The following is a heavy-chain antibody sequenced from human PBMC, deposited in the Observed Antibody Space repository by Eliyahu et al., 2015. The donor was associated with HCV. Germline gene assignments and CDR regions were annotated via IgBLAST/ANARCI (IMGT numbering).Heavy chain of an antibody. J-gene: IGHJ4*02. CDR1: GGSISGSDYY. CDR3: ARAIAATGLGHYFDY. V-gene: IGHV4-39*07. Sequence: QLQLQESGPGLVKPSETLSLTCTVSGGSISGSDYYWGWIRQPPGKGLEWXGGIYYSGITYYNPSLKSRVSISVDTPKNQFSLKLSSVTAADTAAYYCARAIAATGLGHYFDYWGQGPLVTVSS. CDR2: IYYSGIT. D-gene: IGHD2-15*01.